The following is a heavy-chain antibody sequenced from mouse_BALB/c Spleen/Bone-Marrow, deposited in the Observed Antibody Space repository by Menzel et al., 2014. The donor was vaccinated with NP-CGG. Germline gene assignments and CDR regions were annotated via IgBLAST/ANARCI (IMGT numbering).Heavy chain of an antibody. V-gene: IGHV3-2*02. CDR3: ARDRAMDY. J-gene: IGHJ4*01. CDR2: ISYSGST. CDR1: GYSITSDYS. Sequence: VQLKESGPGLVKPSQSLSLTCTVTGYSITSDYSWNWIRQFPGNKLEWMGYISYSGSTSYNPSLKSRISITRDTSKNQFFLQLNSATTEDTATYYCARDRAMDYWGQGTSVTVSS.